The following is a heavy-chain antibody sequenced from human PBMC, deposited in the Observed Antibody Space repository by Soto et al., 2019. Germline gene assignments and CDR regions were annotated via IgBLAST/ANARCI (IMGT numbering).Heavy chain of an antibody. Sequence: GGSLRLSCAASGFTFSSYGMHWVRQAPGKGLEWVAVISYDGSNKYYADSVKGRFTISRDNSKNTLYLQMNSLRAEDTAVYYCAKDSRDPDYYYYGMDVWGQGTTVTVSS. CDR2: ISYDGSNK. V-gene: IGHV3-30*18. CDR1: GFTFSSYG. D-gene: IGHD2-21*02. J-gene: IGHJ6*02. CDR3: AKDSRDPDYYYYGMDV.